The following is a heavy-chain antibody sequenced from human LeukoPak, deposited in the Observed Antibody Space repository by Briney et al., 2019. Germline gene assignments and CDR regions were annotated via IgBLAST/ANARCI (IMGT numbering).Heavy chain of an antibody. J-gene: IGHJ4*02. CDR3: ARASRKGTYGEGY. CDR1: GGTFSSYA. D-gene: IGHD4-17*01. CDR2: IIPILGIA. V-gene: IGHV1-69*04. Sequence: SVKVSCKASGGTFSSYAISWVRQAPGQGLEWMGRIIPILGIANYAQKFQGRVTITADKSTSTAYMELSSLRSEDTAVYYCARASRKGTYGEGYWGQGTLVTVSS.